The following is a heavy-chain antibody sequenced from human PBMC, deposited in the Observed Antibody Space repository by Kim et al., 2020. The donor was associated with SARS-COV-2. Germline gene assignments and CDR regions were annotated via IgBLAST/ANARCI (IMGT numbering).Heavy chain of an antibody. Sequence: GGSLRLSCAASGFTFSSYWMSWVRQAPGKGLEWVANIKQDGSEKYYVDSVKGRFTISRDNAKNSLYLQMNSLRAEDTAVYYCAREDCSGGSCHYYYYGMDVWGQGPTVTVSS. CDR3: AREDCSGGSCHYYYYGMDV. CDR2: IKQDGSEK. V-gene: IGHV3-7*01. J-gene: IGHJ6*02. D-gene: IGHD2-15*01. CDR1: GFTFSSYW.